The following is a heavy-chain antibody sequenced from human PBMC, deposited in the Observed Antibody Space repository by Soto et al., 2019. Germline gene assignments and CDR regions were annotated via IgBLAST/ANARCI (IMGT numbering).Heavy chain of an antibody. CDR3: ARTYYYGSGSPNVFDY. CDR1: GGSVSSGSYY. J-gene: IGHJ4*02. V-gene: IGHV4-61*01. Sequence: QVQLQESGPGLVKPSETLSLTCTVSGGSVSSGSYYWSWIRQPPGKGLEWIGYIYYSGSTNYNPSLKSRVTISVDTSKNQFSLKLSSVTAADTAVYYCARTYYYGSGSPNVFDYWGQGTLVTVSS. CDR2: IYYSGST. D-gene: IGHD3-10*01.